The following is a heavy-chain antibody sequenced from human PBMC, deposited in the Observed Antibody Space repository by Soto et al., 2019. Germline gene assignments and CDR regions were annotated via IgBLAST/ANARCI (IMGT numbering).Heavy chain of an antibody. D-gene: IGHD4-17*01. CDR1: GDTISSSDYY. V-gene: IGHV4-39*01. Sequence: QLQLQESGPGLVKPSETLSLTCTASGDTISSSDYYWGWIRQPPGRGLEWIGNIFYSGTTYYNPSLKSRVTITVDTSRNQFSLKLSSVTAADTAVYYCARRTDYGDYSDAFDVWGHGSMVTDSS. J-gene: IGHJ3*01. CDR3: ARRTDYGDYSDAFDV. CDR2: IFYSGTT.